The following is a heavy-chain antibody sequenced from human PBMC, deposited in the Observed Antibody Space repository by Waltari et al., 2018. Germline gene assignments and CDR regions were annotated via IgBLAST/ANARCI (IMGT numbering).Heavy chain of an antibody. V-gene: IGHV4-61*02. CDR1: GDFIERGSYY. CDR3: ARTLEKTYGGWYFDS. D-gene: IGHD3-10*01. J-gene: IGHJ4*02. CDR2: IYASGST. Sequence: QVQLQESGPGLVKPSQTQSLTCNVSGDFIERGSYYWSWVRQPAGRGLEWLGRIYASGSTNYNPSLKSRVTLSVDTSKNQVSLRLTSVTAADSAVYFCARTLEKTYGGWYFDSWGQGTRVTVSS.